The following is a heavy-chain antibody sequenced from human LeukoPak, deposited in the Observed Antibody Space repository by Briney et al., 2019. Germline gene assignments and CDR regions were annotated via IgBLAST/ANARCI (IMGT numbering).Heavy chain of an antibody. V-gene: IGHV3-30*18. CDR1: GFTFSSND. Sequence: PGGSLRLSCAASGFTFSSNDIHWVRQAPGKGLEWVVVISYDGGNKYYADSVKGRFAIPRDNSKNTLYLQMNSLRAEDTAVYYCAKGTHYYDSSGYWGAFDIWGQGTMVTVSS. D-gene: IGHD3-22*01. J-gene: IGHJ3*02. CDR2: ISYDGGNK. CDR3: AKGTHYYDSSGYWGAFDI.